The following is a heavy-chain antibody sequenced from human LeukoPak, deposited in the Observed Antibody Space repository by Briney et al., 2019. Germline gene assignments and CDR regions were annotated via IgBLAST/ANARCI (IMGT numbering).Heavy chain of an antibody. V-gene: IGHV3-64*01. Sequence: GGSLRLSCAASGFTFSSYAMHWVRQAPGKGLEYVSAISSNGGSTYYANSVKGRFTISRDNSKNTLYLQMGSLRAEDMAVYYCARVDGSKNSKYFDYWAREPWSPSPQ. CDR3: ARVDGSKNSKYFDY. CDR1: GFTFSSYA. J-gene: IGHJ4*02. CDR2: ISSNGGST. D-gene: IGHD4-23*01.